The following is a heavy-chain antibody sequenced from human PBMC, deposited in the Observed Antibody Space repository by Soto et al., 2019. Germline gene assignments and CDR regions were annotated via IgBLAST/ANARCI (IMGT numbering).Heavy chain of an antibody. CDR1: GFTFSMYS. J-gene: IGHJ6*02. CDR2: IPQDGVDG. D-gene: IGHD2-21*02. Sequence: GGSLRLSCEVSGFTFSMYSMSWVRQSPGKGLEWVAKIPQDGVDGHYADSVKGRCTISRDNGKNSLYLQLNNLRAEDAAVYYCARDHLILPAHDFFYGSDVWGRGATVTVSS. V-gene: IGHV3-7*03. CDR3: ARDHLILPAHDFFYGSDV.